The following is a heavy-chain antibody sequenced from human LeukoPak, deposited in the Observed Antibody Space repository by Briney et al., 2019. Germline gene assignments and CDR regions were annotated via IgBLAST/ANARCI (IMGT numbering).Heavy chain of an antibody. V-gene: IGHV4-39*07. D-gene: IGHD6-19*01. Sequence: SETLSLTCSVSGGSISSYYWGWIRQPPGKGLEWIGSIYYSGSTYYNPSLKSRVTISVDTSKNQFSLKLSSVTAADTAVYYCARGRGRYSSGWYPVYFDYWGQGTLVTDSS. J-gene: IGHJ4*02. CDR3: ARGRGRYSSGWYPVYFDY. CDR2: IYYSGST. CDR1: GGSISSYY.